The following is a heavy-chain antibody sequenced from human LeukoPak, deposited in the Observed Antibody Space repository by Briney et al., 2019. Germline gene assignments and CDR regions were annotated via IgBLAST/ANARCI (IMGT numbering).Heavy chain of an antibody. CDR2: SFSSGTT. CDR1: GDSISGGTYY. J-gene: IGHJ4*02. D-gene: IGHD4-17*01. Sequence: SETLSLTCTVSGDSISGGTYYWTWIRQPAGNVLEGIGRSFSSGTTQYNPSRQSRVIISLATSNNQFSLRLSSATAADTTVYYCAREDTDYGADSWGQGALVTVSS. V-gene: IGHV4-61*02. CDR3: AREDTDYGADS.